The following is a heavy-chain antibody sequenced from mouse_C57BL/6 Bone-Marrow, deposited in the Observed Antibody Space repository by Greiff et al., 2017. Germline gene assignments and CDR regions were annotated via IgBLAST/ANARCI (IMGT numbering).Heavy chain of an antibody. D-gene: IGHD4-1*01. V-gene: IGHV1-54*01. CDR3: ARGVNWVFDY. J-gene: IGHJ2*01. Sequence: QVQLQQSGAELVRPGTSVKVSCKASGYAFTNYLIEWVKQRPGQGLEWIGVINPGSGGTNYNEKFKGKATLTADKSSSTAYMQLSSLTSEDSAVYICARGVNWVFDYWGQGTTLTVSS. CDR1: GYAFTNYL. CDR2: INPGSGGT.